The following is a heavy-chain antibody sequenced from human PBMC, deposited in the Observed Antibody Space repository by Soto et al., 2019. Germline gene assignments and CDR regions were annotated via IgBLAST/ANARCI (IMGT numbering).Heavy chain of an antibody. Sequence: GGSLRLSCAASGFTFSSYSMNWVRQAPGKGLEWVSYITSRSSTIYYADSVKGRFTISRDNAKNSLYLQMNSLRDEDTAVYYCARDAEYSSSSEWFDPWGQGTLVTVSS. CDR3: ARDAEYSSSSEWFDP. CDR1: GFTFSSYS. CDR2: ITSRSSTI. D-gene: IGHD6-6*01. J-gene: IGHJ5*02. V-gene: IGHV3-48*02.